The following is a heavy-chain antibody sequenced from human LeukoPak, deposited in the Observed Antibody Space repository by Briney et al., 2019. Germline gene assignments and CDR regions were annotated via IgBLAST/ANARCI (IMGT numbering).Heavy chain of an antibody. CDR1: GYTFTSYY. D-gene: IGHD5-18*01. CDR2: INPSGGST. Sequence: WASVKVSCKASGYTFTSYYMHWMRQAPGQGLEWMGIINPSGGSTSYAQKFQGRVTMTRDTSTSTVYMELSSLRSEDTAVYYCARDPSIRGYSYGYYFDYWGQGTLVTVSS. V-gene: IGHV1-46*01. J-gene: IGHJ4*02. CDR3: ARDPSIRGYSYGYYFDY.